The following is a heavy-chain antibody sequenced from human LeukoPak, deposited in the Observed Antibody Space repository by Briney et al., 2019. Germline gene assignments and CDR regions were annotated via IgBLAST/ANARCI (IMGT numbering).Heavy chain of an antibody. CDR3: AGLVGRYSSGLYHYYFDY. V-gene: IGHV4-4*02. D-gene: IGHD3-22*01. J-gene: IGHJ4*02. Sequence: PSETLSLTCTVSGDSINSLDLWSWVRQPPGKGLEWIGEMYLSGTTHSNPSVKSRVTISIDKSKNQFFLNLSSVTAADTAVYYCAGLVGRYSSGLYHYYFDYWGQGTLVTVSP. CDR2: MYLSGTT. CDR1: GDSINSLDL.